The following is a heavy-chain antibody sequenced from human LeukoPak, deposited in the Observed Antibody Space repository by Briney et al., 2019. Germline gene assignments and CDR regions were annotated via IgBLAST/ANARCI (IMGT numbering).Heavy chain of an antibody. CDR1: CASVGSAGYY. V-gene: IGHV4-61*08. CDR3: ARTQSQSGSYRYYFGY. CDR2: IYYISNT. Sequence: SQTLSLTCTVSCASVGSAGYYWSWLRQPPWGGLEWIGYIYYISNTNYNPSPKSRVTMSVDPSKNQYSLKLNSVSAADTAVYCCARTQSQSGSYRYYFGYWGQGTLVTVSS. J-gene: IGHJ4*02. D-gene: IGHD1-26*01.